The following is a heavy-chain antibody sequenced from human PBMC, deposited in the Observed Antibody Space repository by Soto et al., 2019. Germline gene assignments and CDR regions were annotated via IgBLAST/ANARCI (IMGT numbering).Heavy chain of an antibody. Sequence: EVQLLESGGGLVQPGKSLRLSCAASGFTFSIYAMMWVRQSPGKGQEWVAGMTGSGGDIRYADSVKGRFTISKDNSKNTLYLQMNSLRAEDTAMYYCAKDAVYGDGLWLAANWGQGTLVTVSS. J-gene: IGHJ4*02. V-gene: IGHV3-23*01. CDR1: GFTFSIYA. D-gene: IGHD2-21*02. CDR3: AKDAVYGDGLWLAAN. CDR2: MTGSGGDI.